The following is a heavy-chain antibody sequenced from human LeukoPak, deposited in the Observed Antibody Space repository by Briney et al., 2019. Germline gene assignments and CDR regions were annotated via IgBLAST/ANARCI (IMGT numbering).Heavy chain of an antibody. CDR1: GYTFTGYY. V-gene: IGHV1-2*02. CDR2: INPNSGGT. Sequence: ASVKVSCKASGYTFTGYYMHWVRQAPGQGLEWMGWINPNSGGTNYAQKFQGRVTMTRDTSISTAYMELSRLRSDDTAVYYRARDEYYYDSSGYYRSDYWGQGTLVTVSS. J-gene: IGHJ4*02. D-gene: IGHD3-22*01. CDR3: ARDEYYYDSSGYYRSDY.